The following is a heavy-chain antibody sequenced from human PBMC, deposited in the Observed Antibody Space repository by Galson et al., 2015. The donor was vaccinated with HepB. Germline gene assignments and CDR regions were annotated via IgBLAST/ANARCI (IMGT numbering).Heavy chain of an antibody. Sequence: ETRSLTCTVSGYSISSGYYWGWIRQPPGKGLEWIGGMYHSGSTYYNPSLKSRVTISVDTSKNQFSLKLSSVTAADTAVYYCARNRGVTTANSAYFDLWGRGTLVTVSS. CDR3: ARNRGVTTANSAYFDL. J-gene: IGHJ2*01. CDR1: GYSISSGYY. V-gene: IGHV4-38-2*02. CDR2: MYHSGST. D-gene: IGHD4-17*01.